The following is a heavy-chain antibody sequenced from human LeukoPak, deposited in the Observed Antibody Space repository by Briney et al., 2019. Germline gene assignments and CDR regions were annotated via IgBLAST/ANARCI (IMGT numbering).Heavy chain of an antibody. D-gene: IGHD2-21*02. CDR3: ARDYTATGAMDV. Sequence: GGSLRLSCAASGFTFSGYSLTWVRQAPGKGLQWLANIKQDGTVQHYVDSVKGRFTISRDNAKNSLFLQMNSLRAEDTALYYCARDYTATGAMDVWGQGTTVTVS. V-gene: IGHV3-7*01. CDR2: IKQDGTVQ. J-gene: IGHJ6*02. CDR1: GFTFSGYS.